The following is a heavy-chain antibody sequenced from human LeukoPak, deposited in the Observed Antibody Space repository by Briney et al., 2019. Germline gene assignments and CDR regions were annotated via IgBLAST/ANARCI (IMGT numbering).Heavy chain of an antibody. J-gene: IGHJ4*01. V-gene: IGHV1-69*13. D-gene: IGHD3-10*01. CDR1: GGTFSSYA. CDR3: ASRDGSGTHRDY. CDR2: IIPIFGTA. Sequence: GASVKVSCKASGGTFSSYAISWVRQAPGQGLEWMGGIIPIFGTANYAQKFQGRVTITADESTSTAYMELSSLRSEDTAVYYCASRDGSGTHRDYWGQEPWSPSPQ.